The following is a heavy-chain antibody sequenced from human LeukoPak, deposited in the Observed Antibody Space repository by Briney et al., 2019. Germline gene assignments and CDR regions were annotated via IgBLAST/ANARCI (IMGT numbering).Heavy chain of an antibody. CDR3: ARVYGVAGHRDTFYGMDV. CDR2: INPSGGST. V-gene: IGHV1-46*01. Sequence: GASVKVSRKASVYTFTSYYMHRVRPAPGQGREWMGLINPSGGSTSYAQKFQGRVTMTRDTSTSTVYMELSSLRSEDTAVYYCARVYGVAGHRDTFYGMDVWGKGTTVTVSS. CDR1: VYTFTSYY. D-gene: IGHD6-19*01. J-gene: IGHJ6*04.